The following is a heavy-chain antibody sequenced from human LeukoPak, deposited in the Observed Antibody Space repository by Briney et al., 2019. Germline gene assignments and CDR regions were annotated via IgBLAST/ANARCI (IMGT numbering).Heavy chain of an antibody. V-gene: IGHV3-9*01. J-gene: IGHJ6*03. CDR3: ARIYSGYDLGYYYYYMDV. Sequence: GGSLRLSCAASGFTFSGSAMHWVRQASGKGLEWVSGISWNSGSIGYADSVKGRFTISRDNSKNTLYLQMNSLRAEDTAVYYCARIYSGYDLGYYYYYMDVWGKGTTVTISS. CDR1: GFTFSGSA. CDR2: ISWNSGSI. D-gene: IGHD5-12*01.